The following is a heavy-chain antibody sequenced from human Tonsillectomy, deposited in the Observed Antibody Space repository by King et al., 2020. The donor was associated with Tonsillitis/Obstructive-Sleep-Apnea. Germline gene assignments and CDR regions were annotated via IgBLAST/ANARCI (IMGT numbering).Heavy chain of an antibody. V-gene: IGHV3-21*01. Sequence: VQLVESGGGLVKPGGSLRLSCAASGFTFSSFSMNWVRQAPGKGLEWLSSISSSSSYIYYADSVKGRFTISRYNAKNSLYLQMNSLRAEDTAVYYCARGDIVIVPSAIGDWGQGTLVTVSS. CDR2: ISSSSSYI. CDR3: ARGDIVIVPSAIGD. J-gene: IGHJ4*02. CDR1: GFTFSSFS. D-gene: IGHD2-2*02.